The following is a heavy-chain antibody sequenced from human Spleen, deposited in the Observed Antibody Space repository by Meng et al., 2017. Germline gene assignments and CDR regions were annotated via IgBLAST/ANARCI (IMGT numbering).Heavy chain of an antibody. V-gene: IGHV4-34*01. J-gene: IGHJ4*02. D-gene: IGHD4-11*01. CDR2: INHSGST. Sequence: QVRIQQRGAGLLKPWETLSCTCVVSGGSFSDYYWSWIRQPPGKGLEWIGEINHSGSTNYNPSLESRATISVDTSQNNLSLKLSSVTAEDSAVYYCARGPTTMAHDFDYWGQGTLVTVSS. CDR1: GGSFSDYY. CDR3: ARGPTTMAHDFDY.